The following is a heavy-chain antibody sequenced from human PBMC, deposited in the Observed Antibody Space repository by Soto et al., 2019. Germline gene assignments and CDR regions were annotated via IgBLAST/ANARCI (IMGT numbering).Heavy chain of an antibody. CDR2: IYYSGST. CDR1: GGSISSGDYY. V-gene: IGHV4-30-4*01. Sequence: ASETLSLTCTVSGGSISSGDYYWSWIRQPPGKGLEWIGYIYYSGSTYYNPSLKSRVTISVDTSKNQFSLKLSSVTAADTAVYYCARANKYYYDSSEPWGQGTLVTVS. CDR3: ARANKYYYDSSEP. D-gene: IGHD3-22*01. J-gene: IGHJ5*02.